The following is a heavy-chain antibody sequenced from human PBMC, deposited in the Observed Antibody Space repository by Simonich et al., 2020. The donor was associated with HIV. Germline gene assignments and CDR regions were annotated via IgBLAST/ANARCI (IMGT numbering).Heavy chain of an antibody. D-gene: IGHD6-13*01. CDR3: AHRGLPYGSIWYYFDY. CDR2: IDWDDDK. Sequence: QVTLKESGPALVKPTQTLTLTCTFSGFSLSTSGMRVSWIRQPPGKALEWLARIDWDDDKFYSTSLKTRLTISKDTSKNQLVLTMTNMDPVDTATYYCAHRGLPYGSIWYYFDYWGQGTLVSVSS. V-gene: IGHV2-70*04. J-gene: IGHJ4*02. CDR1: GFSLSTSGMR.